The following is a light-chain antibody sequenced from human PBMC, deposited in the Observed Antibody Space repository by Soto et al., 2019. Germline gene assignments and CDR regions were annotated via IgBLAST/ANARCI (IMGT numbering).Light chain of an antibody. CDR2: AAS. Sequence: DIQMTQSPSSVSASVGDRVTITCRASQSISSYLNWYQQKPGKAPKLLIYAASSLQSGVPSRFSGSGSGTDFTLTISSLQPEDFATYYCQQSYSTPLAFGPGTKVGIK. V-gene: IGKV1-39*01. J-gene: IGKJ3*01. CDR3: QQSYSTPLA. CDR1: QSISSY.